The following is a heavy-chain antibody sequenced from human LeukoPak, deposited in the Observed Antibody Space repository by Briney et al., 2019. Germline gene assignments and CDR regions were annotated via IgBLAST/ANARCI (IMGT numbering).Heavy chain of an antibody. CDR2: IYHSGST. D-gene: IGHD2-15*01. CDR1: GYSISSGYY. V-gene: IGHV4-38-2*01. CDR3: ARFRHLFAGGGHGGHRAGVDW. J-gene: IGHJ4*02. Sequence: PSETLSLTCAVSGYSISSGYYWGWIRPPPGKGLEWIGSIYHSGSTYYNPSLKSRVTISVDTSKNQFSLELSSVPAADTAVYYCARFRHLFAGGGHGGHRAGVDWWGQGTLVIVS.